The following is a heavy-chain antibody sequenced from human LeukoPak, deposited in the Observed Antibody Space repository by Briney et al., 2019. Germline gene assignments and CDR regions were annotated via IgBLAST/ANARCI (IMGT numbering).Heavy chain of an antibody. V-gene: IGHV3-21*01. J-gene: IGHJ4*02. Sequence: PGGSLRLSCAASGFTFSSYSMNWVRQAPGKGLEWVSSISSSSYIYYADSVKGRFTISRDNAKNSLYLQMNSLRDEDAAVYYCARTYYDSSGFYWEAFDSWGQGTPVTVSS. CDR2: ISSSSYI. CDR3: ARTYYDSSGFYWEAFDS. D-gene: IGHD3-22*01. CDR1: GFTFSSYS.